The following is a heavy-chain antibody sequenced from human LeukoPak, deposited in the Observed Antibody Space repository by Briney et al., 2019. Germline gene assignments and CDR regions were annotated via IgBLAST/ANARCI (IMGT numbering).Heavy chain of an antibody. D-gene: IGHD3-3*01. J-gene: IGHJ5*02. CDR3: ARDYYDFWSGSLLSNWFDP. CDR1: GFTFDDYA. CDR2: ISWNSGSI. V-gene: IGHV3-9*01. Sequence: PGGSLRLSCAASGFTFDDYAMHWVRQAPGKGLEWVSGISWNSGSIGYADSVKGRFTISRDNAKNSLYLQMNSLRAEDTALYYCARDYYDFWSGSLLSNWFDPWGQGTLVTVSS.